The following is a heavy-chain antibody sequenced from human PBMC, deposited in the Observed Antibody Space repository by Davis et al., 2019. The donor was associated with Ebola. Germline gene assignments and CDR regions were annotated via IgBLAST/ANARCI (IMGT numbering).Heavy chain of an antibody. D-gene: IGHD3-10*01. Sequence: ASVKVSCKASGYTFTGYYMHWVRQAPGQGLEWMGWINPNSGGTNYAQKFQGRVTMTRDTSISTAYMELSRLRSDDTAVYYCARVPLLLWFGELTLAFDIWGQGTMVTVSS. CDR2: INPNSGGT. CDR3: ARVPLLLWFGELTLAFDI. V-gene: IGHV1-2*02. CDR1: GYTFTGYY. J-gene: IGHJ3*02.